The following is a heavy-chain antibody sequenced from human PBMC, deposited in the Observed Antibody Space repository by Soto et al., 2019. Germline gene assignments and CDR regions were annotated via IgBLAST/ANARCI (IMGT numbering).Heavy chain of an antibody. V-gene: IGHV3-23*01. D-gene: IGHD3-10*01. CDR2: VRGNSYGA. CDR3: ARDLRFVDLHYYFDS. J-gene: IGHJ4*02. CDR1: GFMFENYA. Sequence: PGGSLRLSCAASGFMFENYAMIWVRQAPGKGLGWVATVRGNSYGAYYADSVRGRFTISRDNVRSTLFLMMNNLRSEDTAVYYCARDLRFVDLHYYFDSWGQGTLVTSPQ.